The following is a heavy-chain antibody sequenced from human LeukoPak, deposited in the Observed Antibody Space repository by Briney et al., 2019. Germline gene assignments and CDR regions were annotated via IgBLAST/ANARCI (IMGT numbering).Heavy chain of an antibody. J-gene: IGHJ6*02. V-gene: IGHV6-1*01. CDR3: ARDGSATSSGWYNSYYYYGMDV. Sequence: SQTLSLTCAISGDSVSSNSAAWNWIRQSPSRGLEWLGRTYYRSKWYNDYAVSVKSRITINPDTSKNQFSLQLNSVTPEDTAAYYCARDGSATSSGWYNSYYYYGMDVWGQGTTVTVSS. CDR2: TYYRSKWYN. D-gene: IGHD6-19*01. CDR1: GDSVSSNSAA.